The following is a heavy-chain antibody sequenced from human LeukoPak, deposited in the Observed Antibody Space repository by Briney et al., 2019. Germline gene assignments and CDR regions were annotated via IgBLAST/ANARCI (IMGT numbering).Heavy chain of an antibody. J-gene: IGHJ4*02. CDR1: GYSFTSYW. CDR3: ARRTLDVVAPAAPDFDY. V-gene: IGHV5-51*01. D-gene: IGHD2-2*01. Sequence: GESLKISCKGSGYSFTSYWIGWVRQMPGKGLEWMGIIYPGDSDTRYSPSFQGQVTISADKSISTAYLQWSSLKASDTAMYYCARRTLDVVAPAAPDFDYWGQGTLVTVSS. CDR2: IYPGDSDT.